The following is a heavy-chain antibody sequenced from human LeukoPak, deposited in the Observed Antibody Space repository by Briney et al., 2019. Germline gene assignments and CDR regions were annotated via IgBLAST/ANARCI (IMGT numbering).Heavy chain of an antibody. D-gene: IGHD2-2*01. CDR2: IIPIFGTA. Sequence: GASVKVSCKASGGTFSSYAISWVRQAPGQGLEWMRGIIPIFGTANYAQKFQGRVTITADKSTSTAYMELSSLRSEDTAVYYCARQVVPADYYYYYGMDVWGKGTTVTVSS. V-gene: IGHV1-69*06. CDR3: ARQVVPADYYYYYGMDV. CDR1: GGTFSSYA. J-gene: IGHJ6*04.